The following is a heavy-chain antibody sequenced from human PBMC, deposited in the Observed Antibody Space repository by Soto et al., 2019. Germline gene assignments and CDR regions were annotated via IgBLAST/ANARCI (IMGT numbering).Heavy chain of an antibody. CDR2: ISSDSTYI. CDR1: GFIFSSYS. D-gene: IGHD2-15*01. V-gene: IGHV3-21*01. Sequence: GGSLRLSCAASGFIFSSYSMNWVRQAPGKGLEWVSSISSDSTYIYYADSVKGRFTISRDNAKNSLYLQMNSLRAEDTALYYCATYCSGTSCYSGVAYWGQGTLVTVSS. CDR3: ATYCSGTSCYSGVAY. J-gene: IGHJ4*02.